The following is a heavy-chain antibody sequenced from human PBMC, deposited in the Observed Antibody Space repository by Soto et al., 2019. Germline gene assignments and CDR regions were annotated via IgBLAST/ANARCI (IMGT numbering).Heavy chain of an antibody. Sequence: QLQLQESGSGLVKPSQTLSLTCTVSGGSINSGGYSWIWIRQPPGKGLEWIGYIYHTGNTFYNPSIQRRVTISVDQSKNPFSLSLGSVTAADTAMYYCARVERTLSTPFAYGMDVWGQGTTVTVSS. J-gene: IGHJ6*02. D-gene: IGHD2-2*01. CDR1: GGSINSGGYS. CDR3: ARVERTLSTPFAYGMDV. CDR2: IYHTGNT. V-gene: IGHV4-30-2*01.